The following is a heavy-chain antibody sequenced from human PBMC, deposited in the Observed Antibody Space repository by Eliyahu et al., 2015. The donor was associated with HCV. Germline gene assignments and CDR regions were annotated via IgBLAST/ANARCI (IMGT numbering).Heavy chain of an antibody. CDR1: GGTFSSYA. D-gene: IGHD6-6*01. CDR2: IIPIFGTA. CDR3: ARDRQWREYSSSSDYYYYGMDV. V-gene: IGHV1-69*01. Sequence: VKKPGSSVKVSCKASGGTFSSYAISWVRQAPGQGLEWMGGIIPIFGTANYAQKFQGRVTITADESTSTAYMELSSLRSEDTAVYYCARDRQWREYSSSSDYYYYGMDVWGQGTTVTVSS. J-gene: IGHJ6*02.